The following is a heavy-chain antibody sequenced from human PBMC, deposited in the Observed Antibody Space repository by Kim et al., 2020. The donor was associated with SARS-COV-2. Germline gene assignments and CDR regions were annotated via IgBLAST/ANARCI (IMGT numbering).Heavy chain of an antibody. Sequence: SVKVSCKASGGTFSSYAINWVRQAPGQGLEWLGGIILMFRTVEYSQKFQGRVTITAEESTATVYLELSSLRSEDTAVYYCAREAHSECSSSSSCFVALGDAFDIWGQGTMVSVSS. CDR2: IILMFRTV. D-gene: IGHD2-2*01. CDR1: GGTFSSYA. CDR3: AREAHSECSSSSSCFVALGDAFDI. J-gene: IGHJ3*02. V-gene: IGHV1-69*13.